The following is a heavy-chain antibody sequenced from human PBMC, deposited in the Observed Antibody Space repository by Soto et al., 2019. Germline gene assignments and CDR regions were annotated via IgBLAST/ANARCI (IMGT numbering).Heavy chain of an antibody. CDR2: IIPVFQTA. CDR1: GGLFSSYP. D-gene: IGHD3-22*01. V-gene: IGHV1-69*01. Sequence: QEQLVQSGAEVKKPGSSVKVSCKASGGLFSSYPISWVRQVPGQGLEWMGVIIPVFQTAYYTQRFQGRVTITADESTNTAYVELSSLRSEDTAIYYCARGGSGYTWFNEFWGQGTLVTVSS. J-gene: IGHJ4*02. CDR3: ARGGSGYTWFNEF.